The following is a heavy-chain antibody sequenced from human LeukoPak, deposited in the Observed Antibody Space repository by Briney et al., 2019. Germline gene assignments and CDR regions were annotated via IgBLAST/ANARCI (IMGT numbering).Heavy chain of an antibody. V-gene: IGHV3-30*04. J-gene: IGHJ5*02. CDR1: GFTFSSYA. Sequence: GGSLRLSCAASGFTFSSYAMHWVRQAPGKGLEWVAVISYDGSNKYYADSVKGRFTISRDNSKNTLYLQMNSLRAEDTAVYYCAKTQRDYVGWFDPWGQGTLVTVSS. CDR2: ISYDGSNK. D-gene: IGHD4-17*01. CDR3: AKTQRDYVGWFDP.